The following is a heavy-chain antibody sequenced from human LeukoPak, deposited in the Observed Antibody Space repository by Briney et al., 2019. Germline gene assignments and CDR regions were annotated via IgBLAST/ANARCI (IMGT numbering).Heavy chain of an antibody. CDR1: GYTFTSYD. V-gene: IGHV1-8*03. Sequence: GASVKVSCTASGYTFTSYDINWVRQATGQGLEWMGWMNPNRGNTGYAQKFQGRVTITRNTSIRTAYMELSSLRSEDTAVYYCAKGQVRLTGYRHRDYYYMDVWGKGTTVTVSS. CDR2: MNPNRGNT. J-gene: IGHJ6*03. D-gene: IGHD3-9*01. CDR3: AKGQVRLTGYRHRDYYYMDV.